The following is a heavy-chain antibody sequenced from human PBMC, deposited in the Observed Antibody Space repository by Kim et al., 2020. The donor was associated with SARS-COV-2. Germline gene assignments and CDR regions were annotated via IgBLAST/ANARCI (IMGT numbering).Heavy chain of an antibody. Sequence: KFYADAEKGRFTISRDNSRNTLYLHMSSLRVDDTAVYYCAKEIGSGLPREDWGQGTLVTVSS. CDR2: K. J-gene: IGHJ4*02. V-gene: IGHV3-30*02. D-gene: IGHD3-3*01. CDR3: AKEIGSGLPRED.